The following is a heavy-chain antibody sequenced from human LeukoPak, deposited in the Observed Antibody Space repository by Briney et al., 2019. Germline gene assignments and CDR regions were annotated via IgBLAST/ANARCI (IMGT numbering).Heavy chain of an antibody. CDR2: IYTSGST. J-gene: IGHJ6*03. CDR1: GGSISSGSYY. CDR3: ARSPLTMVRGVIPNYYYYMDV. Sequence: SQTLSLTCTVSGGSISSGSYYWSWIRQPAGKGLEWIGRIYTSGSTNYNPSLKSRVTISVDTSKNQFSLKLSSVTAADTAVYYCARSPLTMVRGVIPNYYYYMDVWGKGTTVTISS. D-gene: IGHD3-10*01. V-gene: IGHV4-61*02.